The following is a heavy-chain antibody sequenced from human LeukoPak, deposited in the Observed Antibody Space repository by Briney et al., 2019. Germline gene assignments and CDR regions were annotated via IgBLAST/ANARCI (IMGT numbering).Heavy chain of an antibody. J-gene: IGHJ5*02. V-gene: IGHV4-34*01. CDR3: ARLYIGGYSRATNYNWFDA. CDR2: INRSGRT. CDR1: GWSFSGYY. D-gene: IGHD6-13*01. Sequence: SETLSLTCAAYGWSFSGYYWSWIRQPPGKGLEWIGEINRSGRTNYNPSIKSRVTISVDTSKNPFSLNLTSVTAADTAVYYCARLYIGGYSRATNYNWFDAWGQGTLVTVSS.